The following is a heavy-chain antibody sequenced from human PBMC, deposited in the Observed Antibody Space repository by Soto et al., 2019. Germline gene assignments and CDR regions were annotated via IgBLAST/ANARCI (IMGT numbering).Heavy chain of an antibody. Sequence: KPGGSLRLSCAASGFTFSSYSMNWVRQAPGKGLEWVSSISSSSSYIYYADSVKGRFTISRDNAKNSLYLQMNSLRAEDTAVYYCARDSPPYAFGEFLPRNDYWGQGTLVTVSS. CDR1: GFTFSSYS. CDR3: ARDSPPYAFGEFLPRNDY. J-gene: IGHJ4*02. V-gene: IGHV3-21*01. CDR2: ISSSSSYI. D-gene: IGHD3-10*01.